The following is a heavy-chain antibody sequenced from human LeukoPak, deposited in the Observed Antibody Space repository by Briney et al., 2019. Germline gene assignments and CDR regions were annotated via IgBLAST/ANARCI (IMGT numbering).Heavy chain of an antibody. J-gene: IGHJ4*02. CDR1: GFIFSDYY. V-gene: IGHV3-11*04. CDR3: AREKLKARFDY. CDR2: ISTSGSST. D-gene: IGHD1-26*01. Sequence: PGGSLRLSCAASGFIFSDYYMSWIRQAPGKGLEWVSYISTSGSSTYYADSVKGRFTISRDNAKNSLYLQMNSLRADDTAIYYCAREKLKARFDYWGQGTLVTVSS.